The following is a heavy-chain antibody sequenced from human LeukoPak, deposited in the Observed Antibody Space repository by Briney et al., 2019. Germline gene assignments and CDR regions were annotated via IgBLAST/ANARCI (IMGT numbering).Heavy chain of an antibody. D-gene: IGHD3-3*01. CDR2: ISNSGTT. CDR3: ARKEWVPYYFDS. CDR1: GYSISNYY. Sequence: SETLSLTCTVSGYSISNYYWSWIRQPPGKGLEWIGYISNSGTTNYNRSLKSRVTISVDMSKSQFSLKLTSVTAADTAVYYCARKEWVPYYFDSWGQGVLVTVSS. V-gene: IGHV4-59*01. J-gene: IGHJ4*02.